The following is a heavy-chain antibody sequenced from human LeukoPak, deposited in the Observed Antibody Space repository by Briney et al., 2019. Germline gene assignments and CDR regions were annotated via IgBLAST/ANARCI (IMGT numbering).Heavy chain of an antibody. CDR1: GGSISSYY. Sequence: SETLSLTCTVSGGSISSYYWSWIRQPPGKGLEWIGYIYYTGTTNYNPSLKSRVTISVDTSKNQFSLKLRSVTAADTAVYYCARAPYYYDSSGYYNDAFDIWGQGTMVTVSS. D-gene: IGHD3-22*01. CDR3: ARAPYYYDSSGYYNDAFDI. V-gene: IGHV4-59*01. CDR2: IYYTGTT. J-gene: IGHJ3*02.